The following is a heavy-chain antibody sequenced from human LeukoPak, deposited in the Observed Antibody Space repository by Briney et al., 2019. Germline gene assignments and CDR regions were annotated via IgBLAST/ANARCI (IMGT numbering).Heavy chain of an antibody. D-gene: IGHD2-2*01. V-gene: IGHV1-2*02. Sequence: ASVKVSCKASGYTFTGYYIHWVRQAPGQGLEWMGWINPNSGVTRNAQKFQGRVTMTRDTSITTAYMELSRLTSDDTAVYYCASEWPAARGWAAGYWGQGTLVTVSS. CDR2: INPNSGVT. J-gene: IGHJ4*02. CDR1: GYTFTGYY. CDR3: ASEWPAARGWAAGY.